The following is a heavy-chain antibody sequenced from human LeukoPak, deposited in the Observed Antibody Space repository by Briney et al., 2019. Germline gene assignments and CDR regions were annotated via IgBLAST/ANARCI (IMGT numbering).Heavy chain of an antibody. Sequence: GGSLRLSCAASGFIFTNYFMSWVRQAPGKGLEWVASIKHDGSEKYYVDSVRGRSTISRDNTMNSLYLQMSSLRAEDTAVYYCATDRGWRTSGYYLYYFEYWGQGTLVTFSS. J-gene: IGHJ4*02. D-gene: IGHD3-3*01. CDR3: ATDRGWRTSGYYLYYFEY. CDR1: GFIFTNYF. CDR2: IKHDGSEK. V-gene: IGHV3-7*01.